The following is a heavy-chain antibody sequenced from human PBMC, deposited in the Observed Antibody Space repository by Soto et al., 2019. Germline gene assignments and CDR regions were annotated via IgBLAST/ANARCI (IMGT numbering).Heavy chain of an antibody. V-gene: IGHV4-59*01. Sequence: PSETLSLTCTVSGGSISSYYWSWIRQPPGKGLEWIGYIYYSGSTNYNPSLKSRVTISVDTSKNQFSLKLSSVTAADTAVYYCARVYYDFWSGYLNWFDPSGQGTLVTVSS. CDR3: ARVYYDFWSGYLNWFDP. CDR1: GGSISSYY. CDR2: IYYSGST. J-gene: IGHJ5*02. D-gene: IGHD3-3*01.